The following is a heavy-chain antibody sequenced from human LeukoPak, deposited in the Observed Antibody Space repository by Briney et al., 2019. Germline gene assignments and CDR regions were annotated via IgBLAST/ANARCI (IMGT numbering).Heavy chain of an antibody. CDR2: INPNSGGT. CDR3: ARGGRMKYCYDSSGYSTANEY. CDR1: GYTFTGYY. Sequence: ASVKVSCKASGYTFTGYYMHWVRQAPGQGLEWMGWINPNSGGTNYAQKFQGRVTMTRDTSISTAYMELSRLRSDDTAVYYCARGGRMKYCYDSSGYSTANEYWGQGTLVTVSS. D-gene: IGHD3-22*01. J-gene: IGHJ4*02. V-gene: IGHV1-2*02.